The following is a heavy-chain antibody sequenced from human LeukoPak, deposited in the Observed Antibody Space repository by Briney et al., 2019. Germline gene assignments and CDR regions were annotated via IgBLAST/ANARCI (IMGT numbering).Heavy chain of an antibody. CDR2: ISPRGDST. Sequence: ASGRVSYTPSGHTFTNQFVHWGPQAPGQGLKWMGIISPRGDSTTVAQKFVGRLTMTRDTSTSTVYMQLSSLRSDDTAVYYCARAGDQYFDLWGQGTLVTVS. CDR1: GHTFTNQF. D-gene: IGHD7-27*01. V-gene: IGHV1-46*01. J-gene: IGHJ4*02. CDR3: ARAGDQYFDL.